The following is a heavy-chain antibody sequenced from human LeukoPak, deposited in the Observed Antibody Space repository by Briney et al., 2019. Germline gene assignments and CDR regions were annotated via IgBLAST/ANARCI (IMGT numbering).Heavy chain of an antibody. J-gene: IGHJ3*02. CDR2: IYYSGST. CDR1: GGSISSGGYY. Sequence: NASETLSLTCTVSGGSISSGGYYWSWIRQHPGKGLEWIGYIYYSGSTYYNPSLKSRVTISVDTSRNQFSLKLSSVTAADTAVYYCAREVYCSGGSCYSNAFDIWGQGTMVTVSS. V-gene: IGHV4-31*03. D-gene: IGHD2-15*01. CDR3: AREVYCSGGSCYSNAFDI.